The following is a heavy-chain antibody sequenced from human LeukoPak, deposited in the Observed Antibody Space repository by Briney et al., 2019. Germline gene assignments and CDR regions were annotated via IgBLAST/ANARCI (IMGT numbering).Heavy chain of an antibody. CDR3: AKERVDGDYVYYYYGMDV. V-gene: IGHV3-30*18. J-gene: IGHJ6*02. CDR1: GFMFSRYA. CDR2: TSSDGNNK. D-gene: IGHD4-17*01. Sequence: GGSLRLSCAASGFMFSRYAMHRVPQAPGKGLEWVAVTSSDGNNKHYADSVKGRFTISRDNSKNTLYLQMNSLRAEDTGVFYCAKERVDGDYVYYYYGMDVRGQGATVTVS.